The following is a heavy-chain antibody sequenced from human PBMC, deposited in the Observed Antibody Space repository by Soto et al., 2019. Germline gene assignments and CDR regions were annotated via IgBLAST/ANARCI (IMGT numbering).Heavy chain of an antibody. CDR3: ARVRWYGDYSDY. CDR1: GGSISSGYY. J-gene: IGHJ4*02. D-gene: IGHD2-15*01. CDR2: IYHSGST. V-gene: IGHV4-38-2*01. Sequence: ASETLSLTCAVSGGSISSGYYWGWIRQPPGKGLEWIGEIYHSGSTYYNPSLKSRVTISVDTPKNQFSLKLSSVTAADTAVYYCARVRWYGDYSDYWGQGTLVTVSS.